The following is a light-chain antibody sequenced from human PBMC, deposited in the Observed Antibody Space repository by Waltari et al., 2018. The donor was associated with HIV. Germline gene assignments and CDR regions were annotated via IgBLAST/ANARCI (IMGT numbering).Light chain of an antibody. CDR3: GTWDRSLGAGV. V-gene: IGLV1-51*01. Sequence: QSVLTQPPSVSAAPGQKVAIPCSVSSSNLGTDYVSWYQHVPGSAPKLLIYDNNKRPSGIPDRFSGSKSGTSATLDITGLQTGDGADYYCGTWDRSLGAGVFGGGTKLTVL. CDR1: SSNLGTDY. CDR2: DNN. J-gene: IGLJ2*01.